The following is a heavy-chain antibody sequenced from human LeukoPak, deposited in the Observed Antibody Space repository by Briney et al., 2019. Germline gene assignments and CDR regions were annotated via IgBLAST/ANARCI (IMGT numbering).Heavy chain of an antibody. CDR2: INHSGST. CDR1: GGSFSGYY. J-gene: IGHJ4*02. V-gene: IGHV4-34*01. CDR3: ASDRVRKKFDY. D-gene: IGHD3-10*01. Sequence: SETLSLTCAVYGGSFSGYYWSWIRQPPGKGLEWIGEINHSGSTNYNPSLKSRVTISVDTSKNQFSLKLSSVTAADTAVYYCASDRVRKKFDYWGQGTLVTVSS.